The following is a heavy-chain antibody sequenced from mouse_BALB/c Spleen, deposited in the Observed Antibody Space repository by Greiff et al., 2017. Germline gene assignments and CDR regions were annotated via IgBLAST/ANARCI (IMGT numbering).Heavy chain of an antibody. V-gene: IGHV1S127*01. D-gene: IGHD1-1*01. Sequence: QVQLQQPGAELVKPGASVKMSCKASGYTFTSYWMHWVKQRPGQGLEWIGTIDPSDSYTSYNQKFKGKATLTVDTSSSTAYMQLSSLTSEDSAVYYCTNYGNAMDYWGQGTSVTVSS. CDR3: TNYGNAMDY. CDR2: IDPSDSYT. CDR1: GYTFTSYW. J-gene: IGHJ4*01.